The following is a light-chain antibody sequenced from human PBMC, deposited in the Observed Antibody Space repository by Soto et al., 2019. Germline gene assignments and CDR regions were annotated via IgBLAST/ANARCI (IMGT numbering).Light chain of an antibody. V-gene: IGKV3-20*01. Sequence: EIVLTQSPGTLSLVPGQRATLSCRASQSVRSSFLAWLQQKPGQPPRLLIYGASIRAPGIPDRFSGSGSGTAFTLTISRLEPEDFAVYYCQQYHRSPRTFGQGTKVEIK. CDR2: GAS. CDR3: QQYHRSPRT. J-gene: IGKJ1*01. CDR1: QSVRSSF.